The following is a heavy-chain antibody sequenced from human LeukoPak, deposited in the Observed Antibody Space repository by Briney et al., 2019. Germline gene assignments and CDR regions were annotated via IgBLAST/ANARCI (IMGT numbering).Heavy chain of an antibody. D-gene: IGHD3-10*01. CDR1: GFTFSSYS. CDR3: ARAAASDYYYGSGSGVDY. Sequence: PGGSLRLSCAASGFTFSSYSMNWVRQAPGKGLKWVSSISSSSSYIYYADSVKGRFTISRDNAKNSLYLQMNSLRAEDTAVYYCARAAASDYYYGSGSGVDYWGQGTLVTVSS. CDR2: ISSSSSYI. V-gene: IGHV3-21*01. J-gene: IGHJ4*02.